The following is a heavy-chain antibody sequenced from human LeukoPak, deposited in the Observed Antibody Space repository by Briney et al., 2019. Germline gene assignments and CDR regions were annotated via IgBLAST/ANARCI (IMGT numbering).Heavy chain of an antibody. D-gene: IGHD6-19*01. V-gene: IGHV3-30*04. J-gene: IGHJ6*03. CDR1: EFTFSNYA. Sequence: GRSLRLSCAASEFTFSNYAVHWVRQAPGKGLEWLSLISYDGSNKYYADSVKGRFTISRDNSKNTVFLQMNSLRTEDTAMYYCARDGGISGGWPFHYYFMDVWGQGTTVTVSS. CDR2: ISYDGSNK. CDR3: ARDGGISGGWPFHYYFMDV.